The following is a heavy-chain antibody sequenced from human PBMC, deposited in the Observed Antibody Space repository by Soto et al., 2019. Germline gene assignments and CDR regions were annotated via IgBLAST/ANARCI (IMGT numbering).Heavy chain of an antibody. CDR2: ITGNAANT. D-gene: IGHD2-21*02. Sequence: GGSLRLSCSASRFTFGGYAMSWVRQAPGKGLEWVSGITGNAANTVYADSVKGRFTISRDNSKNALYLQLNSLRAEDTAVYFCAKAARDCGGDCYSSYFDSWGQGXLVTVYS. CDR3: AKAARDCGGDCYSSYFDS. J-gene: IGHJ4*02. V-gene: IGHV3-23*01. CDR1: RFTFGGYA.